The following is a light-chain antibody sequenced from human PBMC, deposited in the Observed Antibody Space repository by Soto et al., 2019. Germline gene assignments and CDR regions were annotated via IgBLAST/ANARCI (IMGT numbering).Light chain of an antibody. CDR2: GAS. CDR1: QSVSSSY. CDR3: QQFET. Sequence: EIVLTQSPGTLSLSPGERATLSCRASQSVSSSYLAWYQQKPGKAPRLLIYGASTRATDVPDRFSGSGSGADFTLTINRLEPEDFAVYYCQQFETFGGGTKVDIK. J-gene: IGKJ4*01. V-gene: IGKV3-20*01.